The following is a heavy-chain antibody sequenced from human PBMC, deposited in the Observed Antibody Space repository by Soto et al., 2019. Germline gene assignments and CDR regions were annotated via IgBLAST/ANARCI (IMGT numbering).Heavy chain of an antibody. D-gene: IGHD3-10*01. CDR1: GFTFSSYA. CDR3: AKDRSGRSTMVRGVIFLSDP. J-gene: IGHJ5*02. V-gene: IGHV3-23*01. Sequence: EVQLLESGGGLVQPGGSLRLSCAASGFTFSSYAMSWVRQAPGKGLEWVSAISGSGGSTYYVDSVKGRFTISRDNSKNTLHLQMNGLRAEDTAVYYCAKDRSGRSTMVRGVIFLSDPWGQGTLVTVSS. CDR2: ISGSGGST.